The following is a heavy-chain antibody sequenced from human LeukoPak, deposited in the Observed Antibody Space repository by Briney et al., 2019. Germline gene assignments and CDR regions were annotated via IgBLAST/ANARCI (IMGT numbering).Heavy chain of an antibody. V-gene: IGHV3-21*01. CDR3: ARGVRNDYVWGSASRYFQH. D-gene: IGHD3-16*01. CDR2: ISSSSSYI. J-gene: IGHJ1*01. CDR1: GFTFSSYS. Sequence: GGSLRLSCAASGFTFSSYSMNWVRQAPGKGLEWVSSISSSSSYIYYADSVKGRFTISRDNAKNSLYLQMNSLRAEDTAVYYCARGVRNDYVWGSASRYFQHWGQGTLVTVSS.